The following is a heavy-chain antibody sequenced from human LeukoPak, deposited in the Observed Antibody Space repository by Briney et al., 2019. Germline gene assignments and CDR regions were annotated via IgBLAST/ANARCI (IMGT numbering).Heavy chain of an antibody. CDR1: GFTFSSYG. CDR2: IRYDGSNK. Sequence: GGPLRLSCAASGFTFSSYGMHWVRQAPGKGLEWVAFIRYDGSNKHYADSVKGRFTISRDNSKNTLYLQMNSLRSDDTAVYYCARDGLGGSYYQYFQHWGQGTLVTVSS. CDR3: ARDGLGGSYYQYFQH. D-gene: IGHD1-26*01. V-gene: IGHV3-30*02. J-gene: IGHJ1*01.